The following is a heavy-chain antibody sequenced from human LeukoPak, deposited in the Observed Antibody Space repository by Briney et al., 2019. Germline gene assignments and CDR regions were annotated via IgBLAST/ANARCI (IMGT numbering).Heavy chain of an antibody. Sequence: GGSLRLSCAASGFTFSSYAMHWVRQAPGKGLEYVSAISSNGGSTYYANSVKGRFTISRDNSKNTLYLQMGSLRDEDMAVYYCARLIWFGESVDAFDIWGQGTMVTVSS. CDR1: GFTFSSYA. CDR3: ARLIWFGESVDAFDI. V-gene: IGHV3-64*01. D-gene: IGHD3-10*01. J-gene: IGHJ3*02. CDR2: ISSNGGST.